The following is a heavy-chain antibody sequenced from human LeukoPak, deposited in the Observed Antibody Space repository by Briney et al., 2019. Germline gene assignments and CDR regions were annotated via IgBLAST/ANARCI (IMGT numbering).Heavy chain of an antibody. Sequence: SETLSLTCTVSGASISSHYCNWIRQSPGKGLEWIGYIYSSGSTQYSPSVKSRVTISMNTSKNQFSLRLTSVTAADTAVYYCASSTTLQQVDYWGQGTQVTVSS. V-gene: IGHV4-59*11. CDR1: GASISSHY. D-gene: IGHD5/OR15-5a*01. J-gene: IGHJ4*02. CDR3: ASSTTLQQVDY. CDR2: IYSSGST.